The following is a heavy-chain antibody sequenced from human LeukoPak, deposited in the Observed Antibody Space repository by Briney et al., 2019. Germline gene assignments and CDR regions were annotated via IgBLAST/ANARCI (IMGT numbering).Heavy chain of an antibody. CDR1: GGSISSSSYY. CDR3: ARRDLKDWYFDL. V-gene: IGHV4-39*01. J-gene: IGHJ2*01. Sequence: SETLSLTCTVSGGSISSSSYYWGGIRQPPGKGREWIGSIYYSGSIYYNPSLKSRVTISVDTSKNQFSLKVSSVTAADTAVYYCARRDLKDWYFDLWGRGTLVTVSS. CDR2: IYYSGSI.